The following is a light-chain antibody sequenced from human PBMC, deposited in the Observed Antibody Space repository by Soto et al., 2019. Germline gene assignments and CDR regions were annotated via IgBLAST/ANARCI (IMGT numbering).Light chain of an antibody. Sequence: QPVLTQSPSASASLGASVKLTCTLSSGHSSYAIAWHQQQPEKGPRYLMKLNSDGSHSKGDGIPDRFSGSSSGAERYLTISSLQSEDEADYYGQTWGTGIHYVFGTGTKLTVL. CDR2: LNSDGSH. CDR3: QTWGTGIHYV. CDR1: SGHSSYA. J-gene: IGLJ1*01. V-gene: IGLV4-69*01.